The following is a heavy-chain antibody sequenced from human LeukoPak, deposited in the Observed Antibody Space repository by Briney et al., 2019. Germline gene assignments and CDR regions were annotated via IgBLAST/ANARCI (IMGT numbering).Heavy chain of an antibody. CDR1: GGSISNYS. CDR3: ARVRDTAMIRIDY. CDR2: IYYSGST. D-gene: IGHD5-18*01. J-gene: IGHJ4*02. Sequence: SETLSLTCTASGGSISNYSWSWIRQPPGKGLEWIGYIYYSGSTNYNPSLESRVTISVDMSKNQFSLKLSSVTAADTAVYYCARVRDTAMIRIDYWGQGTLVTVCS. V-gene: IGHV4-59*01.